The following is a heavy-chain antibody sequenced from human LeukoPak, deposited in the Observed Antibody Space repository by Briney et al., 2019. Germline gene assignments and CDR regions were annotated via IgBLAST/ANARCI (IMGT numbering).Heavy chain of an antibody. Sequence: AVKVSCKSSGGTFTSYAISWVRQPPGQGLEWMGRIIPILGIANYAQKFQGRVTITADKSTSTAYMELNSLRSEDTAMDDCAIRLHHPGSGRHNDAFAI. V-gene: IGHV1-69*04. CDR1: GGTFTSYA. CDR3: AIRLHHPGSGRHNDAFAI. CDR2: IIPILGIA. D-gene: IGHD3-10*01. J-gene: IGHJ3*02.